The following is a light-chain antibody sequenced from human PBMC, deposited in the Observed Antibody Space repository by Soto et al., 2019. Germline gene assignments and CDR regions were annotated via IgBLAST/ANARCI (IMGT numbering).Light chain of an antibody. Sequence: QSVLTQPASVSGSPGQSITISCTGTSSDVGRYDYVSWYQLHPGKAPKLMVFEVSNRPSGVSYRFSGSKSGNTASLTISGLQADDEADYFCSSYSISTAYLFGTGTKVTAL. V-gene: IGLV2-14*01. J-gene: IGLJ1*01. CDR3: SSYSISTAYL. CDR2: EVS. CDR1: SSDVGRYDY.